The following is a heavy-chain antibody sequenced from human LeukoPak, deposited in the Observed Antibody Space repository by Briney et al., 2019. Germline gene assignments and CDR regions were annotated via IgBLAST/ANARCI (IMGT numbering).Heavy chain of an antibody. CDR2: INHSGST. J-gene: IGHJ6*03. CDR3: AIGETGYSSSWYSYYYYMDV. Sequence: SETLSLTCAVYGGSFSGYYWSWIRKPPGKGLEWIGEINHSGSTNYNPSLKSRVTVSVDTSKNQFSLKLSSVTAADTAVYYCAIGETGYSSSWYSYYYYMDVWGKGTTVTVSS. D-gene: IGHD6-13*01. CDR1: GGSFSGYY. V-gene: IGHV4-34*01.